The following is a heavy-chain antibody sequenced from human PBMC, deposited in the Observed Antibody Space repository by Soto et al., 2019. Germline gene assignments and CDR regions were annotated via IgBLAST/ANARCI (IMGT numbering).Heavy chain of an antibody. D-gene: IGHD3-22*01. Sequence: SETLSLTCTVSGGSISSYYWSWIRQPPGKGLEWIGYIYYSGSTNYNPSLKSRVTISVDTSKNQFSLKLSSVTAADTAVYYCAGGYYDSSGYYHYYYYGMDVWGKGTTVT. CDR1: GGSISSYY. CDR3: AGGYYDSSGYYHYYYYGMDV. CDR2: IYYSGST. V-gene: IGHV4-59*01. J-gene: IGHJ6*04.